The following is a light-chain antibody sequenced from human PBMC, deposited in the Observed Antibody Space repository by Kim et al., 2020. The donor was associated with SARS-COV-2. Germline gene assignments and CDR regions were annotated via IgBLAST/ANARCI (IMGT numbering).Light chain of an antibody. CDR2: AAS. J-gene: IGKJ1*01. CDR3: QQSYSSPPT. V-gene: IGKV1-39*01. Sequence: DIQMTQSPSSLSASVGDRVTITCRASQTISTYLNWYQQKPGKAPTLLIYAASTLQSGVPSHFSGSGSGTDFALTISSLQPEDFATYYCQQSYSSPPTFGQGTKVDIK. CDR1: QTISTY.